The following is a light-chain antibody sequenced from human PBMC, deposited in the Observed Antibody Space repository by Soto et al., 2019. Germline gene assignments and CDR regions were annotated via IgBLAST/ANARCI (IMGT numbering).Light chain of an antibody. Sequence: EIVLTQSPGILSLSPGDGATLSCRASKSVSSNYLAWYQQNPGQAPRLLIYGTSTRASGIPDRFSGSGSGTDFPLTITRLEPEDFAVYFCQQYGVSPATFGGGTKVDIK. J-gene: IGKJ4*01. V-gene: IGKV3-20*01. CDR3: QQYGVSPAT. CDR2: GTS. CDR1: KSVSSNY.